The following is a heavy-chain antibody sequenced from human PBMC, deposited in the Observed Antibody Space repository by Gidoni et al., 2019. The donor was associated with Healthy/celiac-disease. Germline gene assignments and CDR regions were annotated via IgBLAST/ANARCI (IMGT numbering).Heavy chain of an antibody. CDR3: ARTNTSSWYRS. V-gene: IGHV4-39*01. J-gene: IGHJ4*02. CDR1: GGSISSSSYY. CDR2: IYYSGST. D-gene: IGHD6-13*01. Sequence: QLQLQESVPGLVKPSEPLSLTCTLSGGSISSSSYYWGWIRQPPGKGLEWIGSIYYSGSTYYNPSLKSRVTISVDTSKNQFSLKLSSVTAADTAVYYCARTNTSSWYRSWGQGTLVTVSS.